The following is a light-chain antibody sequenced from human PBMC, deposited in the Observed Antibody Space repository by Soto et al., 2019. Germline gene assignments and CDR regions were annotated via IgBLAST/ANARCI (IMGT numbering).Light chain of an antibody. Sequence: EIVLTQSPGTLSLSPGERATLSCRASQSVTRSFLAWYQQKPGQAPRLLIFGASSRATGIPDRFSGSGSGTDFTLTISRLEPEDFALYYCHQYGSSPQAFGPGTKVDIK. CDR1: QSVTRSF. CDR3: HQYGSSPQA. CDR2: GAS. V-gene: IGKV3-20*01. J-gene: IGKJ3*01.